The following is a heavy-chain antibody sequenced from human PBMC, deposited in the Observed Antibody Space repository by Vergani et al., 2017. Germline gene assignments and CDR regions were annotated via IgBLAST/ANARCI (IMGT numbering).Heavy chain of an antibody. CDR3: ARNLRLLYNRFDP. D-gene: IGHD1-14*01. CDR1: GFSFSSHA. Sequence: QVQLAESGGGRVQPGRSLRLSCAASGFSFSSHAIHWVRQAPGKGLEWVAVTWYDGNNKQSAEPVKGRFTISRDNSKSTLYLQMISLRDEDTGVYYCARNLRLLYNRFDPWGQGTLVTVSS. CDR2: TWYDGNNK. J-gene: IGHJ5*01. V-gene: IGHV3-33*08.